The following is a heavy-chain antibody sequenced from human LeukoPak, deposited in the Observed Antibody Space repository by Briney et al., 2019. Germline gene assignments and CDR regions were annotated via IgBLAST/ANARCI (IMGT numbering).Heavy chain of an antibody. J-gene: IGHJ6*03. Sequence: GGSLRLSCAASGFTFSSYAMSWVRQAPGKGLEWVSAISGSGGSTYYADSVRGRFTISRDNSRNTLYLQMNSLRAEDTAVYYCAKHRGYDYYYYMDVWGKGITVTVSS. V-gene: IGHV3-23*01. CDR3: AKHRGYDYYYYMDV. CDR2: ISGSGGST. D-gene: IGHD3-16*02. CDR1: GFTFSSYA.